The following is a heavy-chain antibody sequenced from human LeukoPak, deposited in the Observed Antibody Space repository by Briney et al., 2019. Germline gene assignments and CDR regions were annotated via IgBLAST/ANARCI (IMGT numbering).Heavy chain of an antibody. D-gene: IGHD2-15*01. V-gene: IGHV4-59*02. Sequence: NPSETLSLTCVVSGGSVSGYYWGWIRQPPGRGLEWIGYVYYSGSTNYNPSFKGRITISVDTSRNQFSLQLSSVTAADTAVYYCARIHRYCSGGACYVLDNWGQGTLVAVSS. CDR1: GGSVSGYY. CDR2: VYYSGST. J-gene: IGHJ4*02. CDR3: ARIHRYCSGGACYVLDN.